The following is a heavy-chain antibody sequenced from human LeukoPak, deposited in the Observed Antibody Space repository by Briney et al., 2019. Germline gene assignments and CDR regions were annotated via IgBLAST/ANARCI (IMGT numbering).Heavy chain of an antibody. CDR1: GFTFSSYS. J-gene: IGHJ6*04. V-gene: IGHV3-48*04. D-gene: IGHD3-10*02. Sequence: GESLKISCKGSGFTFSSYSMNWVRQAPGKGLEWVSYISSSGSTIYYADSVKGRFTISRDNAKNSLYLQMNSLRAEDTAVYYCAELGITMIGGVWGKGTTVTISS. CDR2: ISSSGSTI. CDR3: AELGITMIGGV.